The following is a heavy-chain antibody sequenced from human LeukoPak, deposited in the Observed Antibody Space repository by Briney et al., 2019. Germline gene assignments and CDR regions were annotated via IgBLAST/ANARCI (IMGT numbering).Heavy chain of an antibody. CDR1: GGSISSSSYY. V-gene: IGHV4-39*01. Sequence: SETLSLTCTVSGGSISSSSYYWGWIRQPPGKGLEWIGSIYYSGSTYYNPSLKSRVTISVDTSKNQFSLKLSSVTAADTAVYYCARHPPRTDGYYYYMDVWGKGTTVTVSS. CDR3: ARHPPRTDGYYYYMDV. D-gene: IGHD2-2*01. J-gene: IGHJ6*03. CDR2: IYYSGST.